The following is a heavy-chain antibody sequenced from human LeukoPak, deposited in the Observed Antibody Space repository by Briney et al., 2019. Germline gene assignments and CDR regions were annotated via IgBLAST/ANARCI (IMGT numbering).Heavy chain of an antibody. Sequence: GGSLRLSCAASGFTFSSYWMTWVRQAPGKGLEWVANIKQDGSEKNYVDSVKGRFTISRDNAKNSLYLQMNSLRAEDTAVYYCARVAYGKSFDYWGQGTLVTVSS. V-gene: IGHV3-7*01. CDR1: GFTFSSYW. CDR3: ARVAYGKSFDY. CDR2: IKQDGSEK. J-gene: IGHJ4*02. D-gene: IGHD2-15*01.